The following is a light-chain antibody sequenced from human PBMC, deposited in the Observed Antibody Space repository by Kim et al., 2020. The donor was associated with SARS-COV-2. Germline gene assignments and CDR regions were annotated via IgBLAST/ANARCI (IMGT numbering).Light chain of an antibody. CDR1: TSNIGSNY. J-gene: IGLJ3*02. V-gene: IGLV1-47*01. CDR2: RDS. Sequence: SELTQPPSASGTPGQRVTISCSGSTSNIGSNYVYWYQHLPGTAPQVLLYRDSQRPSGVPDRFSGSKSGTSASLAVSGLRSEDQADYYWAVWDDSLSAWVFGGGTQLTVL. CDR3: AVWDDSLSAWV.